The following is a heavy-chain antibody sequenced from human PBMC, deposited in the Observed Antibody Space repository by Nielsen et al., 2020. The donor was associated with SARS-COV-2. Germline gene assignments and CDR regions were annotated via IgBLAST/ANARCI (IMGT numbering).Heavy chain of an antibody. CDR2: IYSGGST. D-gene: IGHD5-12*01. CDR3: ARGLLVSGYDYTPGYYYGMDV. Sequence: GSLRLSCAASGFTVSSNYMSWVRQAPGKGLEWVSVIYSGGSTYYADSAKGRFTISRDNSKNTLYLQMNSLRAEDTAVYYCARGLLVSGYDYTPGYYYGMDVWGQGTTVTVSS. V-gene: IGHV3-66*01. CDR1: GFTVSSNY. J-gene: IGHJ6*02.